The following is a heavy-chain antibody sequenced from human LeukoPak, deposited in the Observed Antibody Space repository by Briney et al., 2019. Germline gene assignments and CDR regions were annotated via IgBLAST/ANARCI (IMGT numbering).Heavy chain of an antibody. D-gene: IGHD5-18*01. CDR1: GFTFSSYG. CDR2: IWYDGSNK. J-gene: IGHJ4*02. CDR3: AREHGYSYGPHFFDY. Sequence: PGGSLRLSCAASGFTFSSYGMHWVRQAPGKGLEWVAVIWYDGSNKYYADSVKGRFTISRDNSKNTLYLQMNSLRAEDTAVYHCAREHGYSYGPHFFDYWGQGTLVTVSS. V-gene: IGHV3-33*01.